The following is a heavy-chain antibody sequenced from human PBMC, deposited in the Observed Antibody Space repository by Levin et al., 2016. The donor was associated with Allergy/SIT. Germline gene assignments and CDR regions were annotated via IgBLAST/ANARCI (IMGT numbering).Heavy chain of an antibody. CDR1: GYAFTSHY. D-gene: IGHD2-15*01. CDR3: ARAPRSFSTRRYHYFYMDV. CDR2: IDPSGEIT. V-gene: IGHV1-46*01. Sequence: ASVKVSCKASGYAFTSHYLNWVRQAPGQGPEWLGIIDPSGEITTYAQKFQGRVTMTRDTSTSTVYMELSSLRSEDTAVYYCARAPRSFSTRRYHYFYMDVWGRGTTVTVSS. J-gene: IGHJ6*03.